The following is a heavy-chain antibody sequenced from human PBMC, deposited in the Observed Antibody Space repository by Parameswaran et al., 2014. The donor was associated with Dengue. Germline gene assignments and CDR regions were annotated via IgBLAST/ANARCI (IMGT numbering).Heavy chain of an antibody. Sequence: SWVRQAPGQGLEWMGRIIPILGIANYAQKFQGRVTITADKSTSTAYMELSSLRSEDTAVYYCATTSQELRYFDWSEHSGGMDVWGQGTTVTVSS. V-gene: IGHV1-69*02. D-gene: IGHD3-9*01. CDR2: IIPILGIA. CDR3: ATTSQELRYFDWSEHSGGMDV. J-gene: IGHJ6*02.